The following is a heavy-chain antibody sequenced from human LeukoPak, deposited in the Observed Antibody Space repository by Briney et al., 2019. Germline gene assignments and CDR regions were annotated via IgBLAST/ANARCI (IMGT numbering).Heavy chain of an antibody. CDR1: GYTFTGYY. CDR3: ARGAGGSYYDY. J-gene: IGHJ4*02. D-gene: IGHD1-26*01. V-gene: IGHV1-2*02. Sequence: GASVKVSCKASGYTFTGYYMHWVRQPPGQGLEWMGWINPNSGGTNYAHKFQGRVTMTRDTSISTAYMELNRLRSDDTAVYYCARGAGGSYYDYWGQGTLVTVSS. CDR2: INPNSGGT.